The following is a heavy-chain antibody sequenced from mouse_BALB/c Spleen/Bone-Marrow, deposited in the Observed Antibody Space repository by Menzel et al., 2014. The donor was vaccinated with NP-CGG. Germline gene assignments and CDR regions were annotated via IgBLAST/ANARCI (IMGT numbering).Heavy chain of an antibody. V-gene: IGHV1-7*01. CDR1: GYTFTSYW. J-gene: IGHJ1*01. CDR3: ARRDYWYFDV. Sequence: QVQLKESGAELAKPGASVKMSCKASGYTFTSYWMHWVKQRPGQGLEWIGYINPSTGYTEYNQKFKGKATLTADKSSSTAYMQLSSLTSEDSAVYYCARRDYWYFDVWGAGTTVTVSS. CDR2: INPSTGYT.